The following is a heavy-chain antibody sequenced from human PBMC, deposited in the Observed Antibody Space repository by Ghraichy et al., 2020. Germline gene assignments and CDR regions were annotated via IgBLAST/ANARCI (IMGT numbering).Heavy chain of an antibody. D-gene: IGHD1-26*01. CDR2: ITSDGSRV. Sequence: GESLNISCAASGFTFSSYWMHWVRQAPGKGLVWVSRITSDGSRVTYADSVKGRFTISRDNVKNTLYLQMNSLRAEDTAVYYCTREGGRGMDFWGQGTTVTVSS. CDR1: GFTFSSYW. CDR3: TREGGRGMDF. J-gene: IGHJ6*02. V-gene: IGHV3-74*03.